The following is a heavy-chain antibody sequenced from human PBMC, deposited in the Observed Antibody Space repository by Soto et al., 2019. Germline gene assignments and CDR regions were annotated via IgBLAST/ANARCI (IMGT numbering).Heavy chain of an antibody. CDR3: TRLNYYKSGGEGGMDV. Sequence: EVQLVESGGGLVQPGGSLKLSCAASGFSFSGSAMHWVRQASGKGLEWVGRIRSKANNYATAYAASMQGRFTISRDDSKNTAYLQMNSLKTEDTAEYYCTRLNYYKSGGEGGMDVWGQGTTVTVSS. J-gene: IGHJ6*02. D-gene: IGHD3-10*01. V-gene: IGHV3-73*01. CDR1: GFSFSGSA. CDR2: IRSKANNYAT.